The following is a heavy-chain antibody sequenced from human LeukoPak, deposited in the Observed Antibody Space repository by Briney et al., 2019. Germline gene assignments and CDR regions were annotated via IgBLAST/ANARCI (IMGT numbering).Heavy chain of an antibody. V-gene: IGHV3-20*04. J-gene: IGHJ1*01. Sequence: GGSLRLSCAASGFTFSGYAMSWVRQAPGKGLEWVAGISLNGGATGYADSAKGRFTISRDNAKNSLYLQMNSLRAEDTALYYCVRSITMFQYWGQGTLVTVSS. CDR3: VRSITMFQY. D-gene: IGHD3-10*02. CDR1: GFTFSGYA. CDR2: ISLNGGAT.